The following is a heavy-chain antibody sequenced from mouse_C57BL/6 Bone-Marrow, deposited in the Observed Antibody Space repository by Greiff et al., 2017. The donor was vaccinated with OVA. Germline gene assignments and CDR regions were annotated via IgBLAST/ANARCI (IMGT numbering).Heavy chain of an antibody. D-gene: IGHD2-4*01. CDR2: ISSGGSYT. V-gene: IGHV5-6*02. CDR3: ARRYDYDDWYFDV. CDR1: GFTFSSYG. Sequence: EVKLMESGGDLVKPGGSLKLSCAASGFTFSSYGMSWVRQTPDKRLEWVATISSGGSYTYSPDSVKGRFTISRDNAKNTLYLQMSSLKSEDTAMYYCARRYDYDDWYFDVWGTGTTVTVSS. J-gene: IGHJ1*03.